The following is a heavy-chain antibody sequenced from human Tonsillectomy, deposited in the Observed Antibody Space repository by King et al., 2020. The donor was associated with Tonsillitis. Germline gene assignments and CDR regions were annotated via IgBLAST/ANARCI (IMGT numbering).Heavy chain of an antibody. CDR2: ISYDGSNK. CDR1: GFTFSSYA. CDR3: ARAWIYYDSSGYLEY. D-gene: IGHD3-22*01. V-gene: IGHV3-30-3*01. Sequence: VQLVESGGGVVQPGRSLRLSCAASGFTFSSYAMHWVRQAPGKGLEWVAVISYDGSNKYYADSVKGRFTISRDNSKNTLYLQMNSLRAEDTAVYYCARAWIYYDSSGYLEYWGQGTLVTVSS. J-gene: IGHJ4*02.